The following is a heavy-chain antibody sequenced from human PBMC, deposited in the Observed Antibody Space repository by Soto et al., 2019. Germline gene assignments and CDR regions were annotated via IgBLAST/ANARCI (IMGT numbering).Heavy chain of an antibody. V-gene: IGHV4-31*03. CDR1: GGSLRNSGYY. J-gene: IGHJ3*02. CDR3: ATCGHTYGNAFDI. CDR2: IFHTGRV. Sequence: QVHLQESGPGLLKPSRTLSLTCTVSGGSLRNSGYYGTWIRHYPGRGLEWLGYIFHTGRVYYNPSLNGRVVIAVDTSNNQFSLNLTSVTAADTAVYYCATCGHTYGNAFDIWGQGTLVTVS. D-gene: IGHD5-18*01.